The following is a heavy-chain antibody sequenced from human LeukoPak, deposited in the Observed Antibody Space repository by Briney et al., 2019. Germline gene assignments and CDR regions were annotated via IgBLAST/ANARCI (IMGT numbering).Heavy chain of an antibody. V-gene: IGHV3-30*04. Sequence: PGRSLRLSCAASGFTFSSYAMHWVRQAPGKGLEWVAVILYDGSNKYYADSVKGRFTISRDNSRNTLYLQMNSLRVEDTAVYYCAKAQHISTWGYFDSWGQGILVTVSS. D-gene: IGHD6-13*01. CDR1: GFTFSSYA. CDR2: ILYDGSNK. J-gene: IGHJ4*02. CDR3: AKAQHISTWGYFDS.